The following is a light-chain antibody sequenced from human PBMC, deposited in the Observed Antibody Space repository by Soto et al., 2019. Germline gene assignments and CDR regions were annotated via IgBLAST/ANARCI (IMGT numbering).Light chain of an antibody. CDR1: GSDVGAYNY. V-gene: IGLV2-11*01. J-gene: IGLJ1*01. Sequence: QSVLTQPRSVSGSPGQSVTISCTGNGSDVGAYNYVSWYQQHPGKAPKFIIYDVSKRPSGVPDRFSGSKSGNTASLTITGLQAEDEAEYYCCSYAGSPYVFGTGTKLTVL. CDR2: DVS. CDR3: CSYAGSPYV.